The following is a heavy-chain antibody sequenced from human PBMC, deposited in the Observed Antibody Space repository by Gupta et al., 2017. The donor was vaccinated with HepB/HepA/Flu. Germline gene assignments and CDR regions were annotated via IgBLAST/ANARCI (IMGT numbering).Heavy chain of an antibody. J-gene: IGHJ4*02. CDR1: GFTFSDAG. V-gene: IGHV3-23*01. D-gene: IGHD2/OR15-2a*01. CDR2: INESGTST. CDR3: AKNVKTWVVDY. Sequence: EVQLLESGGGLVQPGGSLRLSCAASGFTFSDAGMTWVRQVPGKGREWVSLINESGTSTYYADAVKGRFTISRDKAKNTLYLQMKRLRAEDTAIYYGAKNVKTWVVDYGGQGTLVTVS.